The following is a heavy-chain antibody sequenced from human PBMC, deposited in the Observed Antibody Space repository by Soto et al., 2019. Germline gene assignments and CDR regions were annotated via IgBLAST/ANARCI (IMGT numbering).Heavy chain of an antibody. Sequence: QVQLVQSGAEVKKPGSSVKVSCKASGGTFGSHALSWLRQAPGQGLEWVGGIIPISGKAIYAPRFQGRVTITAAEFTNRAYIDPGSLRSEDTAMYYCARDVTSDSGYAFEIWGQGTMVTVSS. D-gene: IGHD4-17*01. V-gene: IGHV1-69*01. CDR1: GGTFGSHA. CDR2: IIPISGKA. J-gene: IGHJ3*02. CDR3: ARDVTSDSGYAFEI.